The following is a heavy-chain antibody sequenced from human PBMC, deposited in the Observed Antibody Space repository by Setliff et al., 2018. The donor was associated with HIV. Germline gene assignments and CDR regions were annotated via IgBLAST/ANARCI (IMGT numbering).Heavy chain of an antibody. CDR2: IYYSGST. J-gene: IGHJ5*02. CDR1: GGTINRSGYY. CDR3: VRAGYCNSATCYFSGWFDP. Sequence: SETLSLTCTVSGGTINRSGYYWGWIRQPPGKGLEWIGSIYYSGSTYYNPSFNSRVTISVDTSKNQFSLKLYSVTAADTAVYYCVRAGYCNSATCYFSGWFDPWGPGMLVTVSS. V-gene: IGHV4-39*01. D-gene: IGHD2-2*01.